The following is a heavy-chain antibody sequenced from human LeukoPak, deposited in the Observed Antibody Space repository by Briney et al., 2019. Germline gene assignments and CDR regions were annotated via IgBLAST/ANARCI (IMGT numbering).Heavy chain of an antibody. CDR1: GGSISRGSYY. V-gene: IGHV4-61*02. J-gene: IGHJ4*02. Sequence: SETLSLTCTVYGGSISRGSYYWSWIRQPAGKGLEWIGRIYTSGSTNYNPSLKSRVTISVDTSKNQSSLKLSSVTAADTAVYYCARETEGYCTNGVCYSYSYYFDYWGQGTLVTVSS. D-gene: IGHD2-8*01. CDR3: ARETEGYCTNGVCYSYSYYFDY. CDR2: IYTSGST.